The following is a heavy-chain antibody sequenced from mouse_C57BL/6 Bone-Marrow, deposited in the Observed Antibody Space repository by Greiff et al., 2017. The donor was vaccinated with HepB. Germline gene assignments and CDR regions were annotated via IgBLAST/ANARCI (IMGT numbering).Heavy chain of an antibody. D-gene: IGHD1-1*01. J-gene: IGHJ1*03. CDR1: GYTFTSYW. CDR3: ARLYGSSYWYFDV. CDR2: INPSSGYT. V-gene: IGHV1-7*01. Sequence: VQLVESGAELAKPGASVKLSCKASGYTFTSYWMHWVKQRPGQGLEWIGYINPSSGYTKYNQKFKDKATLTADKSSSTAYMQLSSLTYEDSAVYYCARLYGSSYWYFDVWGTGTTVTVSS.